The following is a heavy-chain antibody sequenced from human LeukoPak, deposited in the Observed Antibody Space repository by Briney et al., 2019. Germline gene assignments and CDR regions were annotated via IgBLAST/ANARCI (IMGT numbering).Heavy chain of an antibody. CDR2: IIPIFGTA. Sequence: GASVKVSCKASGGTFSSYAISWVRQAPGQGLEWMGGIIPIFGTANYAQKFQGRVTITADESTSTAYMELSSLRSEDTAVYYCAGGYCSGGSCPADYWGQGTLVTVSS. CDR1: GGTFSSYA. J-gene: IGHJ4*02. V-gene: IGHV1-69*13. D-gene: IGHD2-15*01. CDR3: AGGYCSGGSCPADY.